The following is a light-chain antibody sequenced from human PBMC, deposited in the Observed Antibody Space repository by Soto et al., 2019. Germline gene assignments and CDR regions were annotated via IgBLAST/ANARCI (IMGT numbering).Light chain of an antibody. J-gene: IGKJ1*01. CDR3: QQYNDWLWT. CDR2: GAS. V-gene: IGKV3-15*01. Sequence: EIVITQSPATLSVSPGERATLSCRASQSVRSNLAWYQQKPGQAPRLLIYGASTRATGVPARFSGRGSGTEFTLTISSLQSEDFAVYYCQQYNDWLWTFGLGTKVDIK. CDR1: QSVRSN.